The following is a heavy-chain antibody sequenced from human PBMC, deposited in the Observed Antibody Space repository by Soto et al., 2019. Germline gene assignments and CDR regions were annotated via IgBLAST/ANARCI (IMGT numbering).Heavy chain of an antibody. J-gene: IGHJ5*02. CDR3: ARGVGELLLNWFDP. Sequence: QVQLQQWGAGLLKPSETLSLTCAVYGGSFSGYYWSWIRQPPGKGLEWIGEINHSGSTNYNPSLKSRVTISVDTSKNQFSLKLSSVTAADTAVYYCARGVGELLLNWFDPWGQGTLVTVSS. CDR1: GGSFSGYY. D-gene: IGHD3-10*01. CDR2: INHSGST. V-gene: IGHV4-34*01.